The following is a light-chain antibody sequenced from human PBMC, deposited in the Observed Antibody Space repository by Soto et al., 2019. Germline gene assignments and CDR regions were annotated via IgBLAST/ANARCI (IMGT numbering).Light chain of an antibody. CDR3: QQYNSYWT. Sequence: DIQMTQSPSTLSASLGDRFTITCRASQSISSWLAWYQQKTGKAPKLLIYDASSLESGVPSRFSGSGSGTEFTLTISSLQPDDFATYYCQQYNSYWTFGQGT. V-gene: IGKV1-5*01. CDR1: QSISSW. J-gene: IGKJ1*01. CDR2: DAS.